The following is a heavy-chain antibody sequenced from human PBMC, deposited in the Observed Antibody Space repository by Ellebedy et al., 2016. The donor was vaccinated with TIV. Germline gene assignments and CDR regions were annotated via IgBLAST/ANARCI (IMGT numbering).Heavy chain of an antibody. V-gene: IGHV3-30*03. Sequence: PGGSLRLSCAASEFTFSSYGMHWVRQAPGKGLEWVAGITDDGSNKYSVDSVKGRFTISRDNSKNTLYLQMNSLRAEDTAVYYCARDNHGDPTVFDLWGRGTLVTVSS. D-gene: IGHD7-27*01. CDR3: ARDNHGDPTVFDL. CDR1: EFTFSSYG. CDR2: ITDDGSNK. J-gene: IGHJ2*01.